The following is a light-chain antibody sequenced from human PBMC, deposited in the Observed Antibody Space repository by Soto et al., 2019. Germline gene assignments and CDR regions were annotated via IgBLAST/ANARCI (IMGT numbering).Light chain of an antibody. CDR1: QSVSSSY. J-gene: IGKJ5*01. CDR2: GAS. CDR3: QQYGSSPLIT. V-gene: IGKV3-20*01. Sequence: IVLTQPPGTLSLSTGERATLSCRASQSVSSSYLAWYQQKPGQAPRLLIYGASSRATGIPDRFSGSGSGTDFTLTISRLEPEDFAVYYCQQYGSSPLITFGQGRLLEIK.